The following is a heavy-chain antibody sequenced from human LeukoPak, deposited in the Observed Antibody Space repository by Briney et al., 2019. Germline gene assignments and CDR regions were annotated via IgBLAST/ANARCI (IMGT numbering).Heavy chain of an antibody. CDR2: ISAYNGNT. CDR1: GYTLTSYG. J-gene: IGHJ3*02. V-gene: IGHV1-18*01. D-gene: IGHD3-10*01. Sequence: ASVNVSCKASGYTLTSYGIKWVRQPPAQRLEWMGWISAYNGNTNYAQKLQARVTMTTDTSTGTAYMELRSLRSDDTAVYYCALRPPMVRGAIDIWGQGTMVTVSS. CDR3: ALRPPMVRGAIDI.